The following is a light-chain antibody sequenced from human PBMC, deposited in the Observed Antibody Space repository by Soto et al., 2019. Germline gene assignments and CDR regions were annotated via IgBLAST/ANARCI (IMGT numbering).Light chain of an antibody. Sequence: DIQMTQSPSSLSASVGDRVTITCQASQDINNYLHWYQQKPGKAPKLLIFDAFKLDTGVPSRFSGGGSGTDFTFTITSLQPEDIATYFCQQYDSLPPTFGGGTRVEI. CDR3: QQYDSLPPT. CDR1: QDINNY. J-gene: IGKJ4*01. CDR2: DAF. V-gene: IGKV1-33*01.